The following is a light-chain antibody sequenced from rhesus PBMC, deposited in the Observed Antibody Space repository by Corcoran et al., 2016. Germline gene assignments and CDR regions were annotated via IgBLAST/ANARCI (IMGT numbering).Light chain of an antibody. CDR2: KAS. J-gene: IGKJ4*01. Sequence: DIQMTQSPSSLSASVGDRVTITCRASQGISSYLAWYQQKQGKAPKLLIFKASTLQSWVPSRFSGSGSGTDFTLTISSLQPEDFATYYCQQRNSYPLTFGGGTKVEIK. CDR3: QQRNSYPLT. CDR1: QGISSY. V-gene: IGKV1-25*01.